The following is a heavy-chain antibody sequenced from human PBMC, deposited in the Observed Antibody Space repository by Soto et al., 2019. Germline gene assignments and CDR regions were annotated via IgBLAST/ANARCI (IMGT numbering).Heavy chain of an antibody. Sequence: SGPTLVNPTQTLTLTCSFSGFSLSTSGVAVGWIRKPPGKALEWLAFIYWDDDKRYSPSLKSRLTITKDTSKNQVVLTMTNMDPVDTATYYCVHSRVVAANRYFQHWGQGTLVTVSS. D-gene: IGHD2-15*01. CDR2: IYWDDDK. J-gene: IGHJ1*01. CDR3: VHSRVVAANRYFQH. V-gene: IGHV2-5*02. CDR1: GFSLSTSGVA.